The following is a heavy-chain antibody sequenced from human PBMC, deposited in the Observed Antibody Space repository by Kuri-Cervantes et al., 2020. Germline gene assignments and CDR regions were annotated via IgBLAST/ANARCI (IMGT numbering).Heavy chain of an antibody. CDR2: IYYSGST. Sequence: SETLSLTCTVSGGSISSSSYYWGWIRQPPGKGLEWIGSIYYSGSTYYNPSLKSRVTISVDRSKNQFSLKLSSVTAADTAVYYCARGMRLWFGELLPFYGMDVWGQGTTVTVSS. CDR1: GGSISSSSYY. V-gene: IGHV4-39*07. J-gene: IGHJ6*02. D-gene: IGHD3-10*01. CDR3: ARGMRLWFGELLPFYGMDV.